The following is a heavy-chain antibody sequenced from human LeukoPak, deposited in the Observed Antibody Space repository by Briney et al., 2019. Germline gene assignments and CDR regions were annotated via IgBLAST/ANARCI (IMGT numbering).Heavy chain of an antibody. CDR1: GYTFTGYY. CDR2: INPNSGGT. D-gene: IGHD3-10*01. CDR3: ATSMVRGVPQNN. J-gene: IGHJ4*02. V-gene: IGHV1-2*02. Sequence: ASVKVSCKASGYTFTGYYMNWVRQAPGQGLEWMGWINPNSGGTNYAQKFQGRVTMTRDTSISTAYMELSRLRSDDTAVYYCATSMVRGVPQNNWGQGTLVTVSS.